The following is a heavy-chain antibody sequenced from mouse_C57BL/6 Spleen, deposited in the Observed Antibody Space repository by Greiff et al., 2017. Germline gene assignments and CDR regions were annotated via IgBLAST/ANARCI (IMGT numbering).Heavy chain of an antibody. CDR1: GYAFSSSW. J-gene: IGHJ2*01. D-gene: IGHD1-1*01. Sequence: VKLQESGPELVKPGASVKISCKASGYAFSSSWMNWVKQRPGKGLEWIGRIYPGDGDTNYNGKFKGKATLTADKSSSTAYMQLSSLTSEDSAVYFCAKGYYGSSGDYWGQGTTLTVSS. V-gene: IGHV1-82*01. CDR3: AKGYYGSSGDY. CDR2: IYPGDGDT.